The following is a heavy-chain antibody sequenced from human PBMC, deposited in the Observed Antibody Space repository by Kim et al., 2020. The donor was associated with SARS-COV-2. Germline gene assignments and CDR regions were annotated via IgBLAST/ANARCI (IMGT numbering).Heavy chain of an antibody. CDR3: AKELTMVQGVTDY. J-gene: IGHJ4*02. V-gene: IGHV3-23*01. Sequence: YADSVKGRFPISRDHSKNTLYLQMNSLRAEDTAVYYCAKELTMVQGVTDYWGQGTLVTVSS. D-gene: IGHD3-10*01.